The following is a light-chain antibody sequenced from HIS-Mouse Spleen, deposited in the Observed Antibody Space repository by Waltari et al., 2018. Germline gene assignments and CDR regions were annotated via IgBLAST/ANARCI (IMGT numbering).Light chain of an antibody. CDR2: EGS. J-gene: IGLJ2*01. CDR1: TRDVGGYNL. V-gene: IGLV2-23*01. CDR3: CSYAGSSTVV. Sequence: QSALTQPASVSGSPGQSITTPSPGPTRDVGGYNLFSWYQQHPGKAPKLMIYEGSKRPSGVSNRFSGSKSGNTASLTISGLQAEDEADYYCCSYAGSSTVVFGGGTKLTVL.